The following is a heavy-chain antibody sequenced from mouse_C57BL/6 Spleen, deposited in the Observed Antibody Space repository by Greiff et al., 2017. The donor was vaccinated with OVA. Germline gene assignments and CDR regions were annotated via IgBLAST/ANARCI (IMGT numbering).Heavy chain of an antibody. CDR1: GFTFTDYY. CDR3: ARSIITTVVGEDYFDY. Sequence: DVMLVESGGGLVQPGGSLSLSCAASGFTFTDYYMSWVRQPPGKALEWLGFIRNKANGYTTEYSASVKGRFTISRDNSQSILYLQMNALRAEDSATYYCARSIITTVVGEDYFDYWGQGTTLTVSS. V-gene: IGHV7-3*01. J-gene: IGHJ2*01. D-gene: IGHD1-1*01. CDR2: IRNKANGYTT.